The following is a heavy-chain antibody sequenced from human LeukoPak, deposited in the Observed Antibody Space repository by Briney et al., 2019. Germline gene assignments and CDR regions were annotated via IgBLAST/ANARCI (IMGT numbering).Heavy chain of an antibody. CDR3: ARGGGYCTNGVCHPYYMDV. D-gene: IGHD2-8*01. J-gene: IGHJ6*03. V-gene: IGHV4-31*03. Sequence: SQTLSLTCTVSGGSISSGAYYWSWIRQHPGKGLEWIGYIYDSGSTYHNPSLKSRVTISVDTSKNQFSLKLSSVTAADTAVYYCARGGGYCTNGVCHPYYMDVWGKGTTVTVSS. CDR2: IYDSGST. CDR1: GGSISSGAYY.